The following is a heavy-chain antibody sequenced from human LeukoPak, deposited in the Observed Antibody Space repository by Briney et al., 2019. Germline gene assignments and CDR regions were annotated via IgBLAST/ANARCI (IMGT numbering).Heavy chain of an antibody. Sequence: PSETLSLTCAVYGGSFSGFYWSWIRQPPGKGLEWIGDINHSGGTNYIPSLKSRVTISVDTSKNQFSLKLSSVTAADTAVYYCARGRTRVLRFLEWSTQNWFDPWGQGTLVTVSS. CDR2: INHSGGT. J-gene: IGHJ5*02. D-gene: IGHD3-3*01. CDR3: ARGRTRVLRFLEWSTQNWFDP. CDR1: GGSFSGFY. V-gene: IGHV4-34*01.